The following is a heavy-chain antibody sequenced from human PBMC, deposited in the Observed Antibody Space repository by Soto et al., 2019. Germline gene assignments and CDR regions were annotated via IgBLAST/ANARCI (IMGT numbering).Heavy chain of an antibody. CDR2: VSVSGGTT. CDR1: GFMFNNYA. J-gene: IGHJ4*02. D-gene: IGHD3-22*01. V-gene: IGHV3-23*01. CDR3: AKGLYYYDSSGYRLFDY. Sequence: QAWGSLRLSCAASGFMFNNYAMIFFRHSPFKWLEWVSTVSVSGGTTYYADSLKGRFTISRDNSKKTVYLQMNRLRADDTAIYYCAKGLYYYDSSGYRLFDYWGQGTLVTVSS.